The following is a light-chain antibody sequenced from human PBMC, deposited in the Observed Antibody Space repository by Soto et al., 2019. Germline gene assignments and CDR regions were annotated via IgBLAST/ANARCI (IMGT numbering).Light chain of an antibody. V-gene: IGKV3-15*01. CDR3: QQYYNWPRT. Sequence: EIVMTQSPATLSLSPGERATLSCRASQSVTINLAWYQQKPGQAPRLLLHGSSTRATDIPARFSGGGSGTEFTLTISGLQSEDFAVYYCQQYYNWPRTFGQGTKVQIK. CDR1: QSVTIN. CDR2: GSS. J-gene: IGKJ1*01.